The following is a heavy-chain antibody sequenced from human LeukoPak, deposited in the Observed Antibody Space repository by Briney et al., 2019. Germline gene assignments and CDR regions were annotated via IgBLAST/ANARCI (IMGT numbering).Heavy chain of an antibody. D-gene: IGHD5-12*01. J-gene: IGHJ4*02. CDR2: IHDSGNP. CDR1: GGSVSSGGYL. CDR3: ARGVREGGYDSPCDS. Sequence: SETLSLTCTVSGGSVSSGGYLWNWMRQPPGKGLEWIGYIHDSGNPNYNPSLKSRLSISLDTSKNHFSLELSSVTASDSAVYYCARGVREGGYDSPCDSWGQGTLVTVSS. V-gene: IGHV4-61*03.